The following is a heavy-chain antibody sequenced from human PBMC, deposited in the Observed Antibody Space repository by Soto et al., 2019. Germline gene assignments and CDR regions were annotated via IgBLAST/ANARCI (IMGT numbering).Heavy chain of an antibody. V-gene: IGHV3-9*01. CDR3: AKALNYYDSSGYYYYFDY. CDR1: GFTFDDYA. J-gene: IGHJ4*02. D-gene: IGHD3-22*01. Sequence: GGSLRLSCAASGFTFDDYAMHWVRQAPGKGLEWVSGISWNSGSIGYADSVKGRFTISRDNAKNSLYLQMNSLRAEDTALYYCAKALNYYDSSGYYYYFDYWGQGTLVTVSS. CDR2: ISWNSGSI.